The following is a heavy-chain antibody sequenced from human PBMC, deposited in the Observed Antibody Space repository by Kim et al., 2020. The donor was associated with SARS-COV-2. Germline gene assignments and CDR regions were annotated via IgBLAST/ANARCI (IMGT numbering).Heavy chain of an antibody. V-gene: IGHV1-69*04. CDR3: ARGADSGYWFERVGDFDY. J-gene: IGHJ4*02. D-gene: IGHD5-12*01. Sequence: GRVTITADKSTSTAYMELSSLRSEDTAVYYCARGADSGYWFERVGDFDYWGQGTLVTVSS.